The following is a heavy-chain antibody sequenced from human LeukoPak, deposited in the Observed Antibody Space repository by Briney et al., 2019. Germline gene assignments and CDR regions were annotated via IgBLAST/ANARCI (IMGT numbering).Heavy chain of an antibody. CDR1: GYSISSGYY. CDR2: IYYSGST. CDR3: ARDGSSGLRTFEI. V-gene: IGHV4-61*01. Sequence: PSETLSLTCAVSGYSISSGYYWSWIRQPPGKGLEWIGYIYYSGSTNYNPSLKSRVTISVDTSKNQFSLKLSSVTAADTAVYYCARDGSSGLRTFEIWGQGTMVTVSS. J-gene: IGHJ3*02. D-gene: IGHD3-22*01.